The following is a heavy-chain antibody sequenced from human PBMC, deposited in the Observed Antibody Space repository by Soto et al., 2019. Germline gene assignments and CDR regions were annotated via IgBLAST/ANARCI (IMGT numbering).Heavy chain of an antibody. CDR1: GGSISDGHHS. D-gene: IGHD3-3*01. CDR2: IHPEGST. J-gene: IGHJ5*02. CDR3: AKEEWTGTNWFDP. V-gene: IGHV4-30-2*01. Sequence: PSETLSLTCAVSGGSISDGHHSWSWIRQPPGKGLEWIGYIHPEGSTYYNPSLKGRVTMSVDRSKNQFSLNLISVTAADTAVYYCAKEEWTGTNWFDPWGQGTLVTVSS.